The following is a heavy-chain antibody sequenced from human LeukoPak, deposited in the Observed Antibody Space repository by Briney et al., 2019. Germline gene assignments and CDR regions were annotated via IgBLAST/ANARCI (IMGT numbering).Heavy chain of an antibody. V-gene: IGHV4-39*07. CDR3: ARGLYYYDSSGYYSYFDY. J-gene: IGHJ4*02. CDR1: GDSFSSVTDY. CDR2: GDYSGGT. Sequence: SETLSLTCTVSGDSFSSVTDYWAWIRQPPGKGLEWIASGDYSGGTYYNPSLESRVAISADMSKNQFSLKLSSVTAADTAVYYCARGLYYYDSSGYYSYFDYWGQGTLVTVSS. D-gene: IGHD3-22*01.